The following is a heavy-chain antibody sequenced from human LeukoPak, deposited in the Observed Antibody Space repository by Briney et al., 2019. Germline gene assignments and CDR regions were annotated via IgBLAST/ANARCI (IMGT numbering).Heavy chain of an antibody. Sequence: SQTLSLTCTVSGGSISSGDYYWSWIRQPPGKGLESIGYIYYSGSTNYNPSLKSRSTISVDTSKNQFSLRLSSVTAADTAVYYCARDPGRYSGYDFVDAFDIWGQGKMVTVSS. V-gene: IGHV4-61*08. J-gene: IGHJ3*02. CDR3: ARDPGRYSGYDFVDAFDI. CDR2: IYYSGST. CDR1: GGSISSGDYY. D-gene: IGHD5-12*01.